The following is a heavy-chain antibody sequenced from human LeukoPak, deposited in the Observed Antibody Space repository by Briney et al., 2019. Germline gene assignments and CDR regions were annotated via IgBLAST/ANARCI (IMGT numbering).Heavy chain of an antibody. CDR3: AKEGDLRGVID. CDR2: IYYSGST. J-gene: IGHJ4*02. Sequence: PSETLSLTCTVSGGSISSGDYYWSWIRQPPGKGLEWIGYIYYSGSTYYNPSLKSRVTISVDTSKNQFSLKLSSVTAADTAVYYCAKEGDLRGVIDWGQGTLVTVSS. V-gene: IGHV4-30-4*01. CDR1: GGSISSGDYY. D-gene: IGHD3-10*01.